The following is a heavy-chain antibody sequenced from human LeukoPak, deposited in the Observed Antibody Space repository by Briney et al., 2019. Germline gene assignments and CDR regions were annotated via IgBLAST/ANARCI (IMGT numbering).Heavy chain of an antibody. V-gene: IGHV1-18*01. CDR3: AISLSKFGELLSHDAFDI. J-gene: IGHJ3*02. D-gene: IGHD3-10*02. CDR2: ISAYNGNT. CDR1: GYTFTSYG. Sequence: ASVKVSCKASGYTFTSYGISWVRQAPGQGHEWMGWISAYNGNTNYAQKFQGRVTMTRDTSISTAYMELSRLRSDDTAVYYCAISLSKFGELLSHDAFDIWGQGTMVTVSS.